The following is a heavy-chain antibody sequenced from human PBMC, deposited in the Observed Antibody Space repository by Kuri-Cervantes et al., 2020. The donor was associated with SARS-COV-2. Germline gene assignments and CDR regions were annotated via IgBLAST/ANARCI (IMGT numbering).Heavy chain of an antibody. D-gene: IGHD6-13*01. CDR3: ARDADSSSWYPGAFDI. V-gene: IGHV1-69*04. CDR1: GGTFSSYT. J-gene: IGHJ3*02. CDR2: IIPILGIA. Sequence: SVKVSCKASGGTFSSYTISWVRQAPGQGLEWMGRIIPILGIANYAQKFQGRVTITADKSTSTAYMELSSLRSDDTAVYYCARDADSSSWYPGAFDIWGQGTMVTVSS.